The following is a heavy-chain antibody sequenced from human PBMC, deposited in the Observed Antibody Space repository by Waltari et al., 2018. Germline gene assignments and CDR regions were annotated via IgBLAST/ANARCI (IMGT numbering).Heavy chain of an antibody. CDR3: ARAEYYDSSGYYYQGQYYFDY. V-gene: IGHV4-59*01. CDR1: GGSISSYY. Sequence: QVQLQESGPGLVKPSETLSLTCTVSGGSISSYYWSWIRQPPGKGLGWLGYICYSGSTNYNPSLKSRVTISVDTSKNQFSLNLSSVTAADTAVYYCARAEYYDSSGYYYQGQYYFDYWGQGTLVTVSS. J-gene: IGHJ4*02. CDR2: ICYSGST. D-gene: IGHD3-22*01.